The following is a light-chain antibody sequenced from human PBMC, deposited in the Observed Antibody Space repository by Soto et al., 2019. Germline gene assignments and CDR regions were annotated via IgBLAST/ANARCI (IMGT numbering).Light chain of an antibody. V-gene: IGKV3-15*01. CDR1: QSISST. CDR3: QQYNNWPRT. Sequence: EIVFTQSPSTLSVSPGERATLSCRASQSISSTLAWYQQKPGQAPRLLIYCASTRATGISARISGSGSGTEFTLTISSLQAEDFAIYYCQQYNNWPRTFGQGTKVDI. CDR2: CAS. J-gene: IGKJ1*01.